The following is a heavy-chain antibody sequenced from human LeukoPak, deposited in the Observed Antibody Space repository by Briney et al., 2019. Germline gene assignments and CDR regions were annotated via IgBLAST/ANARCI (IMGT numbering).Heavy chain of an antibody. CDR3: ARHLYYSASAFWYIDL. CDR2: VSQSGNT. J-gene: IGHJ2*01. V-gene: IGHV4-39*01. D-gene: IGHD3-10*01. Sequence: SKTLSLTCTLSGDSISSSDHYWVWIRQSPGKGLEWIGSVSQSGNTYYKSSLKSRVTVSIDTSKNEFSLILTSVTAADTAEYYCARHLYYSASAFWYIDLWGRGTLVIVSP. CDR1: GDSISSSDHY.